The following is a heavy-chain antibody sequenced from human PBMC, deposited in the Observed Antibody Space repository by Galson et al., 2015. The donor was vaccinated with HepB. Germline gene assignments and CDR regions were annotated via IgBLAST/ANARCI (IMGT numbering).Heavy chain of an antibody. CDR2: INPSGGST. CDR1: GYTFTSYY. J-gene: IGHJ3*02. V-gene: IGHV1-46*03. D-gene: IGHD2-2*01. Sequence: SVKVSCKASGYTFTSYYVHWVRQAPGQGLEWMGIINPSGGSTSYAQKFQGRVTMTRDTSTSTVYMELSSLRSEDTAVYYRARERHYRSSTSCYAKQTNDAFDIWGQGTMVTVSS. CDR3: ARERHYRSSTSCYAKQTNDAFDI.